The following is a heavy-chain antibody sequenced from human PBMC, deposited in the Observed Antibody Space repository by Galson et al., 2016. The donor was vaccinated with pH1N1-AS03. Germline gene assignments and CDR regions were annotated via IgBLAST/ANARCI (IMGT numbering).Heavy chain of an antibody. J-gene: IGHJ6*02. CDR3: ARVPYSYGMDV. V-gene: IGHV3-7*01. CDR1: GFTFSGYW. Sequence: SLRLSCAASGFTFSGYWMSWVRQAPGKGLEWVAHIKQDGSEKYYVDSVKGRFTISRGNAKNSLYLQMNSLRAEDTAVYYYARVPYSYGMDVWGQGTTVTVSS. CDR2: IKQDGSEK.